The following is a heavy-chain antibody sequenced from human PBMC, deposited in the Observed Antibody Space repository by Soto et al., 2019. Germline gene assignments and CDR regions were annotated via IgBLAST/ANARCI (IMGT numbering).Heavy chain of an antibody. CDR3: ARENWFFDY. CDR1: GFSFEIYW. CDR2: INPDGSGE. D-gene: IGHD3-10*01. V-gene: IGHV3-7*01. Sequence: PGGSLRLSCAASGFSFEIYWMGWVRQAPGKGLEWVANINPDGSGEYYLDSVKGRFTISRDNAKNSVYLQMNSLVGDDTAAYYCARENWFFDYWGQGTPVTVSS. J-gene: IGHJ4*02.